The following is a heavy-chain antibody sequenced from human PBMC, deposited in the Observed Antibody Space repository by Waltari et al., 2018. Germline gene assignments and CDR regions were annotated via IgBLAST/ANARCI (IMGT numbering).Heavy chain of an antibody. CDR3: ARLDFWTGSYY. CDR1: GLTVSNNY. D-gene: IGHD3-3*01. V-gene: IGHV3-53*01. Sequence: EVQLVESGGGLIQPGGSLRLSCEGFGLTVSNNYLSWVRQAPGRGLEWVSVIYSGGSTYYADSVKGRFTISRDSSENTVYLQMSSLRAEDTALYYCARLDFWTGSYYWGQGTLVTVSS. J-gene: IGHJ4*02. CDR2: IYSGGST.